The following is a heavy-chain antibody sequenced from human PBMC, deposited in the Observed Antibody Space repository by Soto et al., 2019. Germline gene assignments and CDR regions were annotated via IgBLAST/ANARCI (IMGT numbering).Heavy chain of an antibody. CDR3: ARVRTFRERELSSSWHPRHYYYGMDV. CDR1: GYTFTSYA. V-gene: IGHV1-3*01. D-gene: IGHD6-13*01. CDR2: INAGNGNT. J-gene: IGHJ6*02. Sequence: GASVKVSCKASGYTFTSYAMHWVRQTPGQRLEWMGWINAGNGNTKYSQKFQGRVTITRDTSASTAYMELSSLRSEDTAVYYCARVRTFRERELSSSWHPRHYYYGMDVWGQGTTVTVSS.